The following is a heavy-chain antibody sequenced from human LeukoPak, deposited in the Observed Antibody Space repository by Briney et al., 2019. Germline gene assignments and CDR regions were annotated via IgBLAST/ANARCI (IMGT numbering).Heavy chain of an antibody. CDR2: IYHGGDT. D-gene: IGHD2-15*01. CDR1: GGSISSRDW. V-gene: IGHV4-4*02. Sequence: SETLSLTCTVSGGSISSRDWWSWVRQAPGKGLEWIGEIYHGGDTNYNPSLKSRVTMSVDISRTQFSLNLRSVTAADTAVYYCARDCTDGSCPNGGYDVFDTWGQGTTVTVSS. CDR3: ARDCTDGSCPNGGYDVFDT. J-gene: IGHJ3*02.